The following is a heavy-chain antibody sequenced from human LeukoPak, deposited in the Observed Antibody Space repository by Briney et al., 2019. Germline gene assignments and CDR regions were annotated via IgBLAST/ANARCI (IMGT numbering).Heavy chain of an antibody. J-gene: IGHJ5*02. CDR3: AREVVAYYYGSGSYFDP. CDR2: IYTSGST. D-gene: IGHD3-10*01. CDR1: GGSISSYY. V-gene: IGHV4-4*07. Sequence: SETLSLTCTVSGGSISSYYWSWIRQPAGKGLEWIGRIYTSGSTNYNPSLKSRVTMSVDTSKNQFPLKLSSVTAADTAVYYCAREVVAYYYGSGSYFDPWGQGTLVTVSS.